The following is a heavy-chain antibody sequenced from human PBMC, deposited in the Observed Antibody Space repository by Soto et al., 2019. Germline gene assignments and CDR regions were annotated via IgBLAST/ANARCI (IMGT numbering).Heavy chain of an antibody. CDR1: GASISSTYW. V-gene: IGHV4-4*02. CDR2: IYHTGTT. J-gene: IGHJ4*02. CDR3: ARAIREYYYGSGSSSSYGY. Sequence: ASETLSLTCFVSGASISSTYWWSWVRQTPGKRLEWIGQIYHTGTTSYNPSLKNRVTISLDKSNNQFSLRLTSMTAADTAVYYCARAIREYYYGSGSSSSYGYWGQGTLVTVSS. D-gene: IGHD3-10*01.